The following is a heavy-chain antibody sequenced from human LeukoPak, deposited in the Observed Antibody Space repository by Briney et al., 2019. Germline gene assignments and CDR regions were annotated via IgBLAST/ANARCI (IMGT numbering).Heavy chain of an antibody. Sequence: PSETLSLTCAVYGGSLSGYYWSWIRQPPGKGLEWIGEINHSGSTNYNPSLKSRVTISVDTSKNQFSLKLSSVTAADTAVYYCARVPKLLNHNWFDPWGQGTLVTVSS. D-gene: IGHD1-14*01. V-gene: IGHV4-34*01. CDR1: GGSLSGYY. J-gene: IGHJ5*02. CDR2: INHSGST. CDR3: ARVPKLLNHNWFDP.